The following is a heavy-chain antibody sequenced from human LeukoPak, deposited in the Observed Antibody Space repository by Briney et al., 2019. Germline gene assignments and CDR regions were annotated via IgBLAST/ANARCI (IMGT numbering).Heavy chain of an antibody. CDR2: INAGGTAP. V-gene: IGHV3-74*01. Sequence: GGSLRLSCAASGFTFSSYGMHWVRQAPGKGLEWVSRINAGGTAPGYADSVKGRFTISRDNAKNTVYLQMNSLGAEDTAIYYCVRVLGTVTTIYYFDSWGQGTLVTVSS. D-gene: IGHD4-11*01. CDR1: GFTFSSYG. CDR3: VRVLGTVTTIYYFDS. J-gene: IGHJ4*02.